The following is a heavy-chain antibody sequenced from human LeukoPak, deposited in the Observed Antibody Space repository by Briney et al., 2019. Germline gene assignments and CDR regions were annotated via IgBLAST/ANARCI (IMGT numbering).Heavy chain of an antibody. CDR1: GFTFSSYG. J-gene: IGHJ4*02. V-gene: IGHV3-30*18. CDR3: AKAGRPGSGSYYADY. CDR2: ISYDGSNK. D-gene: IGHD1-26*01. Sequence: GRSLRLSCAASGFTFSSYGMHWVRQAPGKGLEWVAVISYDGSNKCYADSVKGRFTISRDNSKNTLYLQMNSLRAEDTAVYYCAKAGRPGSGSYYADYWGQGTLVTVSS.